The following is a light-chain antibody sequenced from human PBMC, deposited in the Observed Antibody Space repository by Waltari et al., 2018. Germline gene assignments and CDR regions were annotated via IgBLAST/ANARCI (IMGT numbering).Light chain of an antibody. J-gene: IGLJ1*01. V-gene: IGLV1-44*01. CDR1: SSNVRSNT. Sequence: QSVLTQPPSASGTPGQRVTISCSGSSSNVRSNTVNWYQQLPGTAPKLLIYSNNQLPSGVPDRFSVSKSGTSASLAISGLQSEDEADYYCATWDDSLNAYVFGTGTKVTVL. CDR2: SNN. CDR3: ATWDDSLNAYV.